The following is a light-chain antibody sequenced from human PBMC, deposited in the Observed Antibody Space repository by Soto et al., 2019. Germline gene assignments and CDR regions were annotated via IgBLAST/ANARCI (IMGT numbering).Light chain of an antibody. CDR3: QRRSNCPPYT. V-gene: IGKV3-11*01. J-gene: IGKJ2*01. CDR2: DAS. CDR1: QTVSSS. Sequence: EIVLTQSPATLSLSRGERATLSCRASQTVSSSLAWYQHTPGQAPRLLIYDASNRATGIPARFSGSGSGTDFTLTICSLEPEAFSVYYCQRRSNCPPYTFGQGTKLEIK.